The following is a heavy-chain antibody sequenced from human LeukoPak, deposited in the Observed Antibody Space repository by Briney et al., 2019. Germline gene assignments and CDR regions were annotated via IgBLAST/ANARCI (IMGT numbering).Heavy chain of an antibody. CDR2: SDPEDGET. CDR3: VRDGHRLYDYYYYYMDV. CDR1: GYTLTELS. V-gene: IGHV1-24*01. Sequence: GASVKVSCKVSGYTLTELSMHWVRQAPGKGLEWMGGSDPEDGETIYAQKFQGRVTMTEDTSTDIAYMELSSLRSDDTAVYYCVRDGHRLYDYYYYYMDVWGKGTTVTVSS. D-gene: IGHD2-2*02. J-gene: IGHJ6*03.